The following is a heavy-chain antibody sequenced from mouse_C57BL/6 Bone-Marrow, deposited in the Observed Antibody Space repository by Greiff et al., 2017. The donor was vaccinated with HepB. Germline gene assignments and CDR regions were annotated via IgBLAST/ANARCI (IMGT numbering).Heavy chain of an antibody. CDR2: IYPGSGNT. Sequence: VQLQQSGAELVRPGASVKLSCKASGYTFTDYYINWVKQRPGQGLEWIARIYPGSGNTYYNEKFKGKATLTAEKSSSTAYMQLSSLTSEDSAVYFCASEGGTGYFDVWGTGTTVTVSS. V-gene: IGHV1-76*01. J-gene: IGHJ1*03. D-gene: IGHD3-3*01. CDR3: ASEGGTGYFDV. CDR1: GYTFTDYY.